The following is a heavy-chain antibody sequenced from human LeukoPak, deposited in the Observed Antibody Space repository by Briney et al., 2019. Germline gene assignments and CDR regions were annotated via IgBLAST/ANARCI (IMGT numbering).Heavy chain of an antibody. CDR3: ARLADYGDYAQY. D-gene: IGHD4-17*01. Sequence: TETLSLTCTVSGGSISSYYWSWFRQPPGKGLEWIGYIYYSGSTNYNPSLKSRVTISVDTSKNQFSLKLRSVTAADTAVYYCARLADYGDYAQYWGQGTLVTVFS. CDR2: IYYSGST. CDR1: GGSISSYY. V-gene: IGHV4-59*08. J-gene: IGHJ4*02.